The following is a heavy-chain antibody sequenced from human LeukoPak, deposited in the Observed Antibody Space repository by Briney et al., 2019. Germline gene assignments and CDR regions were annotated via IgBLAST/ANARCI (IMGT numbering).Heavy chain of an antibody. CDR3: ARVRNIAAAGTFGY. V-gene: IGHV1-3*01. D-gene: IGHD6-13*01. CDR2: INAGNGNT. J-gene: IGHJ4*02. Sequence: ASVKVSCKASGYTFTSYAMHWVRQAPGQRLEWMGWINAGNGNTKYSQKFQGRVTITRDTSASTAYMELSSLRSEDTAVYYCARVRNIAAAGTFGYWGQGTLVTVSS. CDR1: GYTFTSYA.